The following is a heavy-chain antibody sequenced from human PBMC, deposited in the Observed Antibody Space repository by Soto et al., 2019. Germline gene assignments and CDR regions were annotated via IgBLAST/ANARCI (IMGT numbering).Heavy chain of an antibody. D-gene: IGHD3-22*01. CDR2: LYPNGRA. Sequence: EGSLRLSCAASGFTVSSNYLTWVRQAPGKGLKWVSVLYPNGRAFYADSVKGRFTISTDNSKNSVYLQMNNLSAEDTALYYCARGLGREYHDDRANLHLDYWGQGTLVTVSS. V-gene: IGHV3-53*01. CDR1: GFTVSSNY. CDR3: ARGLGREYHDDRANLHLDY. J-gene: IGHJ4*02.